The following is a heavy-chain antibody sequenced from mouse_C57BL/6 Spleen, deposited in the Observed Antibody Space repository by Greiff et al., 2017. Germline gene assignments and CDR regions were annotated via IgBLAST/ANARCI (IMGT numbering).Heavy chain of an antibody. CDR2: ISNGGGST. Sequence: EVNLVESGGGLVQPGGSLKLSCAASGFTFSDYYMYWVRQTPEKRLEWVAYISNGGGSTYYPDTVKGRFTISRDNAKNTLYLQMSRLKSEDTAMYYCARHGGTGAMDYWGQGTSVTVSS. V-gene: IGHV5-12*01. D-gene: IGHD3-3*01. J-gene: IGHJ4*01. CDR1: GFTFSDYY. CDR3: ARHGGTGAMDY.